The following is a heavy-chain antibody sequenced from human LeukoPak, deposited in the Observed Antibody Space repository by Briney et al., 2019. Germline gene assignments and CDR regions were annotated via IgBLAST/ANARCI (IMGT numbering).Heavy chain of an antibody. CDR2: ISISSSYI. V-gene: IGHV3-21*01. Sequence: GGSLRLSCAASGFTFSSYSMNWVRQAPGKGLEWVSSISISSSYIYYADSVKGRFTISRDNAKNSLYLQMNSLRAEDTAVYYCARDVPPGYSGYDVPDILDYWGQGALVTVSS. J-gene: IGHJ4*02. D-gene: IGHD5-12*01. CDR3: ARDVPPGYSGYDVPDILDY. CDR1: GFTFSSYS.